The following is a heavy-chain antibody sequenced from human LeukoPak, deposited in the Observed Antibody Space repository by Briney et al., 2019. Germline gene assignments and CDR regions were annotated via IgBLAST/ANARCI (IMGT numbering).Heavy chain of an antibody. Sequence: SLRLSCAASGFTFDDYSMHLVRQAPGEGLEWASGIWWNSGSLGYADSVKGRFTISRDNAKNSLYLQMNSLRAEDTALYYCAKSWVKQRPQTYYYYGMDVWGQGTTVTVSS. CDR2: IWWNSGSL. J-gene: IGHJ6*02. V-gene: IGHV3-9*01. D-gene: IGHD6-25*01. CDR1: GFTFDDYS. CDR3: AKSWVKQRPQTYYYYGMDV.